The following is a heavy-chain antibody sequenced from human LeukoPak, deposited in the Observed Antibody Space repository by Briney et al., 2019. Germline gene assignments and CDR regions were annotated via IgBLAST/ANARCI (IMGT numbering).Heavy chain of an antibody. D-gene: IGHD4-17*01. V-gene: IGHV3-30*02. Sequence: PGGSLRLSCTASGFTFSNYGMHWVRQAPGKGLEWVAFIRLDGSNKYYADSVKGRFTISRDNSRNTLYMQMNSLRAEDTAVYYCAKDRDGDYVYDYWGQGTLVTVSS. CDR3: AKDRDGDYVYDY. CDR1: GFTFSNYG. J-gene: IGHJ4*02. CDR2: IRLDGSNK.